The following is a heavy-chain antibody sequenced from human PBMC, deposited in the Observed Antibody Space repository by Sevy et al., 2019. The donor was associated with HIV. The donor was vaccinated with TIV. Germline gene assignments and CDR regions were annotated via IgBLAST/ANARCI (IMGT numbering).Heavy chain of an antibody. CDR2: ISYDGSNK. CDR1: GFTFSDYG. D-gene: IGHD2-15*01. J-gene: IGHJ4*02. Sequence: GGSLRLSCAASGFTFSDYGMNWFRQAPGRGLEWVAVISYDGSNKYYSDSVKGRFTISRDNSNDTLFLQMNSLRAEDTAVYYCAKVRCRFCSGGSSYYFDNWGQGTLVTVSS. V-gene: IGHV3-30*18. CDR3: AKVRCRFCSGGSSYYFDN.